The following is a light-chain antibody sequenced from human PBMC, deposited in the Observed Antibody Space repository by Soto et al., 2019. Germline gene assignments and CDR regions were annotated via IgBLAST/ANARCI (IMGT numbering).Light chain of an antibody. V-gene: IGLV2-23*01. Sequence: QSVLTQPASVSGSPGQSITISCTGTSSDVGSYNLVSWYQQHPGKAPKLMIYEGSKRPSWVSNRFSGSKSGNTASLTISGLPAEDEADYYCCSYAGSSTVVFGGGTKLTVL. CDR1: SSDVGSYNL. CDR2: EGS. J-gene: IGLJ2*01. CDR3: CSYAGSSTVV.